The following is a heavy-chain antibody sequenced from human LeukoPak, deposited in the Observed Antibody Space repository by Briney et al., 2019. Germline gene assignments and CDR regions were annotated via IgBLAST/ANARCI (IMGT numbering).Heavy chain of an antibody. CDR1: GGSISSSTYY. Sequence: SETLSLTCTVSGGSISSSTYYWGWIRQPPGKGLEWIGSIYYSGSTYYNPSLKSRVTISVDTSKNQFSLKLSSVTAADTAVYHCARLPYYDFWSGPYYDYWGQGTLVTVSS. J-gene: IGHJ4*02. CDR3: ARLPYYDFWSGPYYDY. V-gene: IGHV4-39*01. CDR2: IYYSGST. D-gene: IGHD3-3*01.